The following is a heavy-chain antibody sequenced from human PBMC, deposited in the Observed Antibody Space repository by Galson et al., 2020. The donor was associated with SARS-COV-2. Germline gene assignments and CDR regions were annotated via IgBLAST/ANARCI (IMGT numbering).Heavy chain of an antibody. V-gene: IGHV3-21*01. Sequence: GESLKISCAASGFTFSSYRLNWVRQAPGQGLEWVSSISSSSSYIYYADSVKGRFTISRDNAKKSLYLQMNSLRAEDTAVYYCARHEGEGVYYYYYGMDVWGQGTTVTVSS. CDR3: ARHEGEGVYYYYYGMDV. J-gene: IGHJ6*02. D-gene: IGHD1-26*01. CDR1: GFTFSSYR. CDR2: ISSSSSYI.